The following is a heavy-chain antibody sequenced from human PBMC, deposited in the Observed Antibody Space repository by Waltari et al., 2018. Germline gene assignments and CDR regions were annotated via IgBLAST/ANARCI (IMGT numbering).Heavy chain of an antibody. V-gene: IGHV1-46*01. J-gene: IGHJ5*02. Sequence: QVQLVQSGAEVKKPGASVKVSCKASGYTFTSYYMHWVRQAPGQGLEWMGIINPSGGSTSYAQKFQGRVTMTRDTSTSTVYMELSSLRSEDTAVYYCARDRVSMVVAAVNWFDPWGQGTLVTVSS. CDR2: INPSGGST. CDR3: ARDRVSMVVAAVNWFDP. D-gene: IGHD2-15*01. CDR1: GYTFTSYY.